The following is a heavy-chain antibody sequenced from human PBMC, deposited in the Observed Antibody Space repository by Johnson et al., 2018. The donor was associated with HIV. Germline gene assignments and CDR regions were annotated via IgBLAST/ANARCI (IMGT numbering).Heavy chain of an antibody. J-gene: IGHJ3*01. V-gene: IGHV3-15*05. CDR1: GFTFSDYY. Sequence: MLLVESGGGLVKPGGSLRLSCAASGFTFSDYYMSWIRQAPGKGLEWVGRIKSKTDGGTTDYAAHVKGRFTISRDNAKKTLYLQMNSLRAEDTAVYYCARKQWLEIPSDALDVWCQGTMVTVSS. CDR2: IKSKTDGGTT. D-gene: IGHD6-19*01. CDR3: ARKQWLEIPSDALDV.